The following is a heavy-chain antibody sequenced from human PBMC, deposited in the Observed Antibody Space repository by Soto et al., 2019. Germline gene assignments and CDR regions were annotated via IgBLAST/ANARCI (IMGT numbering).Heavy chain of an antibody. CDR1: GGFIGTGGYY. Sequence: PSETLSLTCTVSGGFIGTGGYYWNWIRQPPGEGLEWIGHIHDSGSTYDNPSLKGRVTISLDTSKNQFSLRLSSVTAADTAIYCCARFDPGPYYFDYWGQGTLVTVSS. CDR3: ARFDPGPYYFDY. CDR2: IHDSGST. V-gene: IGHV4-31*03. J-gene: IGHJ4*02. D-gene: IGHD3-9*01.